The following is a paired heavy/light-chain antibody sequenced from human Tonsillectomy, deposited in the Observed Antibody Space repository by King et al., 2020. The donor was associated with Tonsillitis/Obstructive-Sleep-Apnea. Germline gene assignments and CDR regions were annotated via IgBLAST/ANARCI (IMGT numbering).Light chain of an antibody. CDR1: QSVSSNY. J-gene: IGKJ1*01. V-gene: IGKV3D-20*01. Sequence: EIVLTQSPATLSLSPGERATLSCGASQSVSSNYLAWYQQKPGLAPRLLIYDASNRATGMPDRFSGSGSGTDFTLTISRLEPEDFAVYYCQQYGSSPWTFGQGTKVEIK. CDR2: DAS. CDR3: QQYGSSPWT.
Heavy chain of an antibody. J-gene: IGHJ3*02. CDR3: AADRGATTNDVFDI. D-gene: IGHD1-1*01. CDR1: GFTFTSSA. CDR2: IVVGSGNT. V-gene: IGHV1-58*02. Sequence: QMQLVQSGPEVKKPGTSVKVSCKASGFTFTSSAMQWVRQARGQRLEWIGWIVVGSGNTDYAQKFHERVTFTRDMSTSTAYMELSSLRSEDTAVYYCAADRGATTNDVFDIWGQGTMVTVSS.